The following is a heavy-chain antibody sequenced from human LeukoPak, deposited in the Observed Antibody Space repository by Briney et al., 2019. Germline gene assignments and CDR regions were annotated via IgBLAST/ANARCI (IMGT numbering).Heavy chain of an antibody. CDR1: GFTFSSYA. Sequence: GGSLRLSCAASGFTFSSYAMSWVRQAPGKGLEWVSAISGSGGSTYYADSVKGRFTISRDNSKNTLYLQMNSLRAEDTAVYYCAKDLYFGSESPNWFDPWGQGTLVTVSS. CDR3: AKDLYFGSESPNWFDP. CDR2: ISGSGGST. D-gene: IGHD3-10*01. J-gene: IGHJ5*02. V-gene: IGHV3-23*01.